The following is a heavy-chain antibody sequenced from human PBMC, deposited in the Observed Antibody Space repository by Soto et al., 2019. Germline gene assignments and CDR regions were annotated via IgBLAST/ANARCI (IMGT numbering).Heavy chain of an antibody. CDR1: GFTFSSYA. J-gene: IGHJ5*02. Sequence: GGSLRLSCAASGFTFSSYAMRWVRQAPGKGLEWVSAISGSGGSTYYADSVKGRFTISRDNSKNTLYLQMNSLGAEDTAVYYCAKVGFRYCISGSGYAGWFDPWGQGTLVTGSS. V-gene: IGHV3-23*01. CDR2: ISGSGGST. CDR3: AKVGFRYCISGSGYAGWFDP. D-gene: IGHD2-2*01.